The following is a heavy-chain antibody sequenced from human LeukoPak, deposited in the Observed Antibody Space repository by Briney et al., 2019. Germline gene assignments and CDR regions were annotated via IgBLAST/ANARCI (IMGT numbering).Heavy chain of an antibody. CDR3: ASLKGTYYYDSSGYYYVDS. Sequence: PGGSLRLSCAASGFTFSDYYMSWIRQAPGKGLEWVSYISSSGSTIYYADSVKGRFTISRDNAKNSLYLQMNSLRAEDTAVYYCASLKGTYYYDSSGYYYVDSWGQGTLVTVSS. D-gene: IGHD3-22*01. CDR2: ISSSGSTI. CDR1: GFTFSDYY. V-gene: IGHV3-11*04. J-gene: IGHJ4*02.